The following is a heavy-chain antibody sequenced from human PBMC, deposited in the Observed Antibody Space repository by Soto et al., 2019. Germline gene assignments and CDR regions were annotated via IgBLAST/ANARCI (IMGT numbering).Heavy chain of an antibody. Sequence: SETLSLTCTVSGGSISSYYWSWIRQPPGKGLEWIGYIYYSGSTNYNPSLKSRVTISVDTSKNQFSLKLSSVTAADTAVYYCAGVMAWGPYYFDYWGQGTLVTVSS. J-gene: IGHJ4*02. V-gene: IGHV4-59*01. CDR2: IYYSGST. D-gene: IGHD3-10*01. CDR1: GGSISSYY. CDR3: AGVMAWGPYYFDY.